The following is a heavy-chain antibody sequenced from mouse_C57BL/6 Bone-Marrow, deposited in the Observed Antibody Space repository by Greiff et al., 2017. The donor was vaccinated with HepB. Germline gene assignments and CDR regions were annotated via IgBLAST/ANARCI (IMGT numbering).Heavy chain of an antibody. V-gene: IGHV1-26*01. CDR2: INPNNGGT. J-gene: IGHJ1*03. D-gene: IGHD1-1*01. CDR3: ARQTVVATEYFDV. Sequence: EVKLQQSGPELVKPGASVKISCKASGYTFTDYYMNWVKQSHGKSLEWIGDINPNNGGTSYNQKFKGKATLTVDKSSSTAYMELRSLTSEDSAVYYCARQTVVATEYFDVWGTGTTVTVAS. CDR1: GYTFTDYY.